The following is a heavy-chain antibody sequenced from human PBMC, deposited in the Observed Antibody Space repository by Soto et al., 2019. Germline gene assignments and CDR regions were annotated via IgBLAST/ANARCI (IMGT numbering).Heavy chain of an antibody. J-gene: IGHJ4*02. CDR2: IYPGDSDT. CDR1: GYSITSYW. Sequence: PGESLKISCKGSGYSITSYWIGWVRQMPGKGLEWMGIIYPGDSDTRYSPSFQGQVTISADKSISTAYLQWSSLKASDTAMYYCARLPVGYYGSGTYFDYWGQGTLVTVSS. V-gene: IGHV5-51*01. CDR3: ARLPVGYYGSGTYFDY. D-gene: IGHD3-10*01.